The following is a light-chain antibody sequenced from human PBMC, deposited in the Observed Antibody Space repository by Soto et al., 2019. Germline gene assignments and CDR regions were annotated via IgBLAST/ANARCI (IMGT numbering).Light chain of an antibody. CDR2: TSG. J-gene: IGKJ2*01. CDR1: QRITTY. CDR3: QQTYSTPYT. Sequence: IQMTQSPSSLSASLGDRVTITCRASQRITTYLNWYQQKPGNAPKLLITTSGTLQRGVPSRFSGSGSGTDFTLNITSLQREDFANYFCQQTYSTPYTFSQGTKLEIK. V-gene: IGKV1-39*01.